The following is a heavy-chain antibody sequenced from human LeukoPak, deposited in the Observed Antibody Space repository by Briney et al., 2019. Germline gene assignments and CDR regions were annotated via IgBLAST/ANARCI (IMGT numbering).Heavy chain of an antibody. Sequence: ASVKVSCKASGYTFTSYDISWVRQATGQGLEWMGWMNPNSGNTGYAQKFQGRVTMTRNTSISTAYMELSSLRSEDTAVYYCARDREWYQLLSTGNWFDPWGQGTLVTVSS. CDR1: GYTFTSYD. CDR3: ARDREWYQLLSTGNWFDP. V-gene: IGHV1-8*01. J-gene: IGHJ5*02. CDR2: MNPNSGNT. D-gene: IGHD2-2*01.